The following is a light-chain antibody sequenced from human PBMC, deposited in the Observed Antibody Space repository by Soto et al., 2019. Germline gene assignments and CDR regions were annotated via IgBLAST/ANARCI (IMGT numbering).Light chain of an antibody. CDR1: QSVSSF. CDR3: QQSYSTPRT. Sequence: DIQMTQSPSSLSASVGDRVTITCQASQSVSSFLNWYQHKPGKAPKLLIHAASTLQSGVPSRFSGSGSGTDFTLTISSLQPEDFATYYCQQSYSTPRTFGQGTKVEIK. V-gene: IGKV1-39*01. CDR2: AAS. J-gene: IGKJ1*01.